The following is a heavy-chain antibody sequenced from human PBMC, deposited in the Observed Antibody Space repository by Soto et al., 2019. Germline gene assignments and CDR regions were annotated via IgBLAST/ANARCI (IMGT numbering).Heavy chain of an antibody. CDR1: GFTFSSYA. CDR2: ISGSGGST. Sequence: GSLRLSCAASGFTFSSYAMSWVRQAPGKGLEWVSAISGSGGSTYYADSVKGRFTISRDNSKNTLYLQMNSLRAEDTAVYYCAKETGVFGVVIDYFDYWGQGTLVTVSS. V-gene: IGHV3-23*01. D-gene: IGHD3-3*01. J-gene: IGHJ4*02. CDR3: AKETGVFGVVIDYFDY.